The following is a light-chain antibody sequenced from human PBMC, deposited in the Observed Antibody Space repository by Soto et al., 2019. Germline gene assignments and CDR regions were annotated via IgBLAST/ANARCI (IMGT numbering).Light chain of an antibody. CDR1: SSDVGGYNY. V-gene: IGLV2-14*01. CDR2: DVS. CDR3: SSYTSSSTLV. Sequence: QSALTQPASVSGSPGQSITISCTGTSSDVGGYNYVSWYQQHPGKAPKLMIYDVSNRPSGVSNRFSGSKSGNTASLTISGHQAEDDADYYRSSYTSSSTLVFGGGTKLTVL. J-gene: IGLJ2*01.